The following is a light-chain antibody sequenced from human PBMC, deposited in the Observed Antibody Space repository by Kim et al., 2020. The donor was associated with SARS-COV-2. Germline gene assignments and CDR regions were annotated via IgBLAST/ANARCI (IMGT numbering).Light chain of an antibody. CDR1: QSVSSN. J-gene: IGKJ4*01. V-gene: IGKV3-15*01. CDR2: GAS. CDR3: QQYDSWPLT. Sequence: VSPGDRVILSCRASQSVSSNFAWYQQKPGQVPRLLMYGASTRATGISARFSGSGSGTEFTLTISSLQSEDFAVYYCQQYDSWPLTFGGGTKVDIK.